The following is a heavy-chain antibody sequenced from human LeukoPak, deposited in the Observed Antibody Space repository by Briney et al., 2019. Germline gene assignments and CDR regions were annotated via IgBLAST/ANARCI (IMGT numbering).Heavy chain of an antibody. CDR3: AKALSDQWTLYYFDY. CDR1: GFTFDDYA. Sequence: AGGSLRLSCAASGFTFDDYAMHWVRQAPGKGLEWVSGISWNSGSIGYADSVKGRFTISRDNAKNSLYLQMNSLRAEDTALYYCAKALSDQWTLYYFDYWGQGTLVTVSS. D-gene: IGHD6-19*01. J-gene: IGHJ4*02. CDR2: ISWNSGSI. V-gene: IGHV3-9*01.